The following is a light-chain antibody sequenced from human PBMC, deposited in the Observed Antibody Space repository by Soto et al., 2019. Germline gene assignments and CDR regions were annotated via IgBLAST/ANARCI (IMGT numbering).Light chain of an antibody. CDR2: LGS. J-gene: IGKJ1*01. Sequence: DIVMTQSPLSLPVTPGEPASISCRSSQSLLHSNGYNYLDWYLQKPGQSPQLLIYLGSNRASGVPDRFCGSGSGTDFTLKISRVEADDVGVYYCMQALQTPWTFGQGTKVEIK. V-gene: IGKV2-28*01. CDR3: MQALQTPWT. CDR1: QSLLHSNGYNY.